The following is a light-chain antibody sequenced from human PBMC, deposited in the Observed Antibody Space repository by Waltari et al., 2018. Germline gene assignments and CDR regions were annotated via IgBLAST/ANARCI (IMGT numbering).Light chain of an antibody. V-gene: IGKV1-12*01. CDR3: QQAISFPFT. Sequence: DIQMTQSPSSVSASVGDRVTITCRASQGISTWLAWYQQKPGKAPKLLLYGASNLHSGVPSRFSGSGSGTDFTLTFSSLQPEDFATYYCQQAISFPFTFGPGTKVDIK. CDR2: GAS. J-gene: IGKJ3*01. CDR1: QGISTW.